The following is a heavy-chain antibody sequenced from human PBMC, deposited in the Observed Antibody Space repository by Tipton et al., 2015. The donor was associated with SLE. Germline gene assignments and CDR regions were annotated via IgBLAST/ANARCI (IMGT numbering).Heavy chain of an antibody. CDR3: ARIAVAGRDY. D-gene: IGHD6-19*01. J-gene: IGHJ4*02. Sequence: SLRLSCAASGFTFSSYSMNWVRQAPGKGPEWVSYISSSSSTIYYAGSVKGRFTISRDNAKNSLYLQMNSLRAEATAVYYCARIAVAGRDYWGQGTLVTVSS. V-gene: IGHV3-48*01. CDR1: GFTFSSYS. CDR2: ISSSSSTI.